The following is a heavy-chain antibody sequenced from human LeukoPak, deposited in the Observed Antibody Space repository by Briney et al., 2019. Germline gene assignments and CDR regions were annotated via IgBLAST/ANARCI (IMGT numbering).Heavy chain of an antibody. V-gene: IGHV1-69*05. CDR2: IIPIFGTA. J-gene: IGHJ4*02. Sequence: ASVKVSCKASGGTFSSYAISWVRQAPGQGLEWMGGIIPIFGTANYAQKFQGRVTITTDESTSTAYMELSSLRSEDTAVYYCARGTTAVAFLDYWGQGTLVTVSS. CDR1: GGTFSSYA. CDR3: ARGTTAVAFLDY. D-gene: IGHD6-19*01.